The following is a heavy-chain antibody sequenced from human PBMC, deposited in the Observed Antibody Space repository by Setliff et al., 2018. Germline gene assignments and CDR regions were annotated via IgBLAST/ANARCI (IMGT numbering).Heavy chain of an antibody. J-gene: IGHJ4*02. CDR1: GDSISSSNW. CDR2: IKQDGSEK. CDR3: ARWGLTADY. V-gene: IGHV3-7*01. D-gene: IGHD3-16*01. Sequence: ASETLSLTCAVSGDSISSSNWWDWVRQAPGKGLEWVANIKQDGSEKYYVDSVKGRFTISRDNAKNSLYLQMNSLRAEDTAVYYCARWGLTADYWGQGTLVTVSS.